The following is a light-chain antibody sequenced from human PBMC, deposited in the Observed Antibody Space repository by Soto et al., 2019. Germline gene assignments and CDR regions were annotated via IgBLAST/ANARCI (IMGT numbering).Light chain of an antibody. CDR1: KLGDKY. J-gene: IGLJ1*01. CDR2: QDN. CDR3: QAWDINTAQYV. V-gene: IGLV3-1*01. Sequence: SYELTQPPSVSVSPGQTANITCSGDKLGDKYASWYQQKPGQSPVLVIYQDNKRPSGIPERVSGSNSGNTATLTISGTQAMDEADYYCQAWDINTAQYVFGTGTKVTVL.